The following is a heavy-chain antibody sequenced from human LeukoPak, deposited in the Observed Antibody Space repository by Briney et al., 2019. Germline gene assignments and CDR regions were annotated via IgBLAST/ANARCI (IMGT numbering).Heavy chain of an antibody. V-gene: IGHV6-1*01. CDR2: TYYRSKWYN. CDR3: ARDSANYYDSSGYAYYFDY. CDR1: GDSVSSNSAA. D-gene: IGHD3-22*01. Sequence: SQTLSLTCAISGDSVSSNSAAWNWIRQSPSRGLEWLGRTYYRSKWYNDYAVSVKSRITINPDTSKNQFSLQLNSVTPEDTAVYYCARDSANYYDSSGYAYYFDYWGQGTLVTVFS. J-gene: IGHJ4*02.